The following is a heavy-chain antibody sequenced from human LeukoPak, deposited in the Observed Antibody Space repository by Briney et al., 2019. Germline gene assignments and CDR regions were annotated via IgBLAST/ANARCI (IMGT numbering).Heavy chain of an antibody. D-gene: IGHD5-18*01. V-gene: IGHV3-23*01. CDR2: ISGSGGST. CDR1: GFTFSSYA. J-gene: IGHJ3*02. CDR3: AKDSLSGEYSYSYGAFDM. Sequence: GGSLRLSCAASGFTFSSYAMSWVRQAPGKGLEWVSPKGLEWVSAISGSGGSTSHADSVKGRFTISRDNSKNTLYLQMNSLRVEDTAIYYCAKDSLSGEYSYSYGAFDMWGQGTMVTVSS.